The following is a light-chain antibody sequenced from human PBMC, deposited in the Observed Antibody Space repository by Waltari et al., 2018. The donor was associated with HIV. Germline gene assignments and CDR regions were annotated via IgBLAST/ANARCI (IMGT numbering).Light chain of an antibody. V-gene: IGKV3-15*01. CDR2: GAS. J-gene: IGKJ4*01. CDR1: QGVNSN. CDR3: QQYNNRPGYT. Sequence: EIVMTQSPATLSVSPGERATLSSRASQGVNSNLAWYQQKPGQAPRLLIYGASTRATVIPARLGGGESGTEFTLTITSLRSEDIAVYSCQQYNNRPGYTFGGGTKVEIK.